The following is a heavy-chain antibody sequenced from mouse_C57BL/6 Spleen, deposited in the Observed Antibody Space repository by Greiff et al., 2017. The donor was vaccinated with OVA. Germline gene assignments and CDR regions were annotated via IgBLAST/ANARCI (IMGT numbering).Heavy chain of an antibody. CDR1: GYTFTSYW. V-gene: IGHV1-53*01. D-gene: IGHD2-10*02. J-gene: IGHJ4*01. CDR2: INPSNGGT. Sequence: VKLQQPGTELVKPGASVKLSCKASGYTFTSYWMHWVKQRPGQGLEWIGNINPSNGGTTYNEKFKSKATLTVDKSSSTAYMQLSSLTSEDSAVYYCAGYGNYYYAMDYWGQGTSVTVSS. CDR3: AGYGNYYYAMDY.